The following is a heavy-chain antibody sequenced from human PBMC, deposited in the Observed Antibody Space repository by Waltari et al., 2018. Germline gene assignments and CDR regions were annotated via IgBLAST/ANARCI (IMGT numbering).Heavy chain of an antibody. CDR3: ARDLDGDSNLDY. CDR2: SRSKARNYIT. J-gene: IGHJ4*02. Sequence: EVQLVESGGGLVQPGGSLSLSCAASGFPFSDYDMDWVRQAPEKRLEWVGRSRSKARNYITEYAASVKGRFNIFRDDSENSLYLQMSSLKIEDTAVYYCARDLDGDSNLDYWGQGTLVAVS. V-gene: IGHV3-72*01. D-gene: IGHD2-21*02. CDR1: GFPFSDYD.